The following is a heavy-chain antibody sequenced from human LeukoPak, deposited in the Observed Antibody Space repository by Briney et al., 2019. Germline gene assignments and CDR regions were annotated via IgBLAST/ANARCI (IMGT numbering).Heavy chain of an antibody. J-gene: IGHJ3*02. Sequence: GGSLRLSCTAAGFTVSSNYMSWVRQAPGKGLEWVSVIRSDGSTNHADSVKGRFTISRDNSKNTLYLQMNNLRAEDTAMYYCAREMYSGMYNDAFDIWGQGTKVTVSS. CDR3: AREMYSGMYNDAFDI. V-gene: IGHV3-53*01. D-gene: IGHD1-26*01. CDR1: GFTVSSNY. CDR2: IRSDGST.